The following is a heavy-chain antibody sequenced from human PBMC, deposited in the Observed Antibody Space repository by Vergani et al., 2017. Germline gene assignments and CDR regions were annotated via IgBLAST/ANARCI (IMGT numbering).Heavy chain of an antibody. CDR2: IKSDGSIT. D-gene: IGHD2-2*02. V-gene: IGHV3-74*03. Sequence: EVHLAESGGGFFQPGGSLRLSCSASGFSFNSYWMHWVRQVPGKGLLWVSRIKSDGSITAYADSVKGRFTISRDIAKNTLYLQVRSLRLEDTGVYHCVRDRGLCAGGRCYTEAWDYWGQGTPVTVSS. CDR3: VRDRGLCAGGRCYTEAWDY. CDR1: GFSFNSYW. J-gene: IGHJ4*02.